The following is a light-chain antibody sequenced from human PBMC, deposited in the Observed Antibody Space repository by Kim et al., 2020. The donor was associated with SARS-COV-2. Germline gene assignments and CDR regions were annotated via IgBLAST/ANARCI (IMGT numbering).Light chain of an antibody. V-gene: IGKV1-8*01. CDR3: QQYYNYPWT. CDR2: DAS. CDR1: QGISSY. J-gene: IGKJ1*01. Sequence: ASTGDRVTITCRASQGISSYLAWYQQKPGKAPKVLIYDASNLQSGVPSRFSGSGSGSDFTLTIGCLQSEDFATYYCQQYYNYPWTFGQGTKVDIK.